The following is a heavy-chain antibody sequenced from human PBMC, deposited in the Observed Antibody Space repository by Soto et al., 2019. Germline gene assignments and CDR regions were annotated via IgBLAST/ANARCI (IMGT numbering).Heavy chain of an antibody. D-gene: IGHD2-15*01. CDR2: MKPNSGET. J-gene: IGHJ5*02. CDR3: ARVAVAARPRWYNWFDP. CDR1: GYTFTDYD. V-gene: IGHV1-8*01. Sequence: QEQLVQSGAEVKKPGASVKVSCKTSGYTFTDYDINWVRQATGQGLEWIGWMKPNSGETSYAQKFQGRVTMTRSASLSTAYLELSSLRSEDTAVYYCARVAVAARPRWYNWFDPWGQGTLVTVSS.